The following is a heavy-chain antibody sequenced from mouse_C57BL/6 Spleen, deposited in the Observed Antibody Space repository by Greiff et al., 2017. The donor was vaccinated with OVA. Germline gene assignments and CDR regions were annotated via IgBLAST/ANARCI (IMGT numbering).Heavy chain of an antibody. Sequence: VQLQQSGAELVRPGTSVKVSCKASGYAFTNYLIEWVKQRPGQGLEWIGVINPGSGGTNYNEKFKGKATLTADKSSSTAYMQLSSLTSEDSAVYFCARELGRWYFDVWGTGTTVTVSS. CDR1: GYAFTNYL. J-gene: IGHJ1*03. CDR2: INPGSGGT. D-gene: IGHD4-1*01. V-gene: IGHV1-54*01. CDR3: ARELGRWYFDV.